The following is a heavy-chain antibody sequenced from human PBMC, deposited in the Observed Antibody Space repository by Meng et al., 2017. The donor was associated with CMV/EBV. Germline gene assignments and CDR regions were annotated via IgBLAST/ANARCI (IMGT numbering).Heavy chain of an antibody. Sequence: ASEKVSCKASGYTFTGYYMHWVRQAPGQGLEWMGWINPNSGGTNYAQKFQGRVTMTRDTSISTAYMELSRLRSDDTAVYYCARDYQLERRSDDYWGQGTLVTVSS. CDR3: ARDYQLERRSDDY. CDR1: GYTFTGYY. CDR2: INPNSGGT. D-gene: IGHD1-1*01. V-gene: IGHV1-2*02. J-gene: IGHJ4*02.